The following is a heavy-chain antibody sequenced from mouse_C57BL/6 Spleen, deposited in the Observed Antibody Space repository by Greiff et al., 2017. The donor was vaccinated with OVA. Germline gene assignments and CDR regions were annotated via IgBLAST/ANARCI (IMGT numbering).Heavy chain of an antibody. V-gene: IGHV1-59*01. J-gene: IGHJ2*01. CDR2: IDPSDSYT. CDR3: ARFGSSGYGY. D-gene: IGHD3-2*02. Sequence: VQLQQPGAELVRPGTSVKLSCKASGYTFTSYWMHWVKQRPGQGLEWIGVIDPSDSYTNYNQKFKGKATLTVDTSSSTAYMQRSSLTSEDSAVYYCARFGSSGYGYWGQGTTLTVSS. CDR1: GYTFTSYW.